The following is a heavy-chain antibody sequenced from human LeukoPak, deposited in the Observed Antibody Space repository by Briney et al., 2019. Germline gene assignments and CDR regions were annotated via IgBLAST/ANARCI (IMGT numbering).Heavy chain of an antibody. CDR2: ISAYNGNT. D-gene: IGHD3-3*01. CDR1: GYTFTSYG. Sequence: GASVKVSCKASGYTFTSYGISWVRQAPGQGLEWMGWISAYNGNTNYAQKLQGRVTIPTDTSTSTAYMELRSLRSDDTAVYYCATRITIFGVVTWFDPWGQGTLVTVSS. V-gene: IGHV1-18*01. J-gene: IGHJ5*02. CDR3: ATRITIFGVVTWFDP.